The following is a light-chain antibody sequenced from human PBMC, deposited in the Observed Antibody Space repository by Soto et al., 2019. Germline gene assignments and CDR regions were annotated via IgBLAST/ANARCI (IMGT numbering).Light chain of an antibody. Sequence: QSALTQPASVSGSPGQSITISCTGTSSDVGGYNYVSWYLQHPGKAPKLMIYEVSNRPSGVSNRFSGSKSGNTASLTISGLQAEDEGDYYCSSYTSTSNVVFGGGTKLTVL. V-gene: IGLV2-14*01. CDR3: SSYTSTSNVV. CDR2: EVS. J-gene: IGLJ2*01. CDR1: SSDVGGYNY.